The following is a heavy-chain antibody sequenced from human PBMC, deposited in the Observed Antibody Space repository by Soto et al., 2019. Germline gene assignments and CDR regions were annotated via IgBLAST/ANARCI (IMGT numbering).Heavy chain of an antibody. CDR3: VPDYYYDSSGYYY. J-gene: IGHJ4*02. CDR1: GGSISSYY. CDR2: IYYSGST. V-gene: IGHV4-59*01. Sequence: SETLSLTCTVSGGSISSYYWSWIRQPPGKGLEWIGYIYYSGSTNYNPSLKSRATISVDTSKNQFSLKLSSVTAADTAVYYWVPDYYYDSSGYYYWGQGTLVTVS. D-gene: IGHD3-22*01.